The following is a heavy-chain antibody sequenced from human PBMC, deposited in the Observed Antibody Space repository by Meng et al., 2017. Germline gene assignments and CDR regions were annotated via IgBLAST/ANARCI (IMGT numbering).Heavy chain of an antibody. D-gene: IGHD1-26*01. Sequence: GESLKISCAASGFTFSSYAMSWVRQAPGKGLEWVSTISGSGGSKYYADSVKGRFTISRDNSKNTLYLQMNSLRAEDTAVYYCAKYMGGSYYFDYWGQGTLVTVSS. J-gene: IGHJ4*02. CDR2: ISGSGGSK. CDR1: GFTFSSYA. V-gene: IGHV3-23*01. CDR3: AKYMGGSYYFDY.